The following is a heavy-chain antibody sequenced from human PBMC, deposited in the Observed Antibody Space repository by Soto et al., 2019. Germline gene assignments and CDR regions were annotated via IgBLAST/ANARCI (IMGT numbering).Heavy chain of an antibody. D-gene: IGHD3-3*01. CDR1: GGYIISGDYY. CDR3: ARSNGTSYYDFWSGYYALPFDY. J-gene: IGHJ4*02. V-gene: IGHV4-31*03. CDR2: IYYSGGT. Sequence: SETLSLTCTVSGGYIISGDYYWMWIRHPPXTGLEGIGYIYYSGGTYYNPSLKSRVTISVDTSKNQFSLKLSSVTATDTAVYYCARSNGTSYYDFWSGYYALPFDYWGQGTLVTVSS.